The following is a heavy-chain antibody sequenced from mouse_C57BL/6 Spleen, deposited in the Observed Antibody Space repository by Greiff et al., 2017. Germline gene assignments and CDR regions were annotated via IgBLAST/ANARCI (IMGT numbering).Heavy chain of an antibody. J-gene: IGHJ2*01. Sequence: QVQLQQPGAELVKPGASVKLSCKASGYTFTSYWMQWVKQRPGQGLEWIGEIDPSDSYTNYNQKFKGKATLTVDTSSSTAYMQLSSLTSEDSAVYYCARLGDYNYFDYWGQGTTLTGSS. D-gene: IGHD2-4*01. CDR1: GYTFTSYW. CDR3: ARLGDYNYFDY. CDR2: IDPSDSYT. V-gene: IGHV1-50*01.